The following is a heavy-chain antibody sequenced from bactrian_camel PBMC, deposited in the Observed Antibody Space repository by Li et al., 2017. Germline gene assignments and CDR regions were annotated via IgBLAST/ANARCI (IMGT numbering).Heavy chain of an antibody. V-gene: IGHV3S1*01. Sequence: HVQLVESGGGSVQAGGSLRLSCEASGYTGSRYCMGWFRQAPGKEREGVATVSTDGSSFYYADSIKGRFTISQDKDKDTVYLQLNSATPDDTAVYSCQSRCFRDGNWRLVRGKGTQVTVS. CDR2: VSTDGSSF. D-gene: IGHD1*01. J-gene: IGHJ4*01. CDR3: QSRCFRDGNWRLV. CDR1: GYTGSRYC.